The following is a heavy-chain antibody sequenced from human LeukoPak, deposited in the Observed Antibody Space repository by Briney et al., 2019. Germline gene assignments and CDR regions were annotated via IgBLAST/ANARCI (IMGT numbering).Heavy chain of an antibody. Sequence: SQTLSLTCTVSGGSISSGDYYWSWIRQPPGKGLEWIGYIYYSGSTNYNPSLKSRVTISVDTSKNQFSLKLSSVTAADTAVYYCARGVGAMTFTVLDYWGQGTLVTVSS. V-gene: IGHV4-61*08. CDR3: ARGVGAMTFTVLDY. CDR2: IYYSGST. J-gene: IGHJ4*02. D-gene: IGHD1-26*01. CDR1: GGSISSGDYY.